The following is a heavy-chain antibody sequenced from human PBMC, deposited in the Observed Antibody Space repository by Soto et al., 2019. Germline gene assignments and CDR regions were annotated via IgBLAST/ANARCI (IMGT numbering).Heavy chain of an antibody. CDR2: ISYDGSNK. J-gene: IGHJ6*02. Sequence: GGSLRLSCAASGFTFSSYGMHWVRQAPGKGLEWVAVISYDGSNKYYADSVKGRFTISRDNSKNTLYLQMNSLRAEDTAVYYCATDIVGATHNYYGMDVWGQGTTVTVSS. CDR1: GFTFSSYG. D-gene: IGHD1-26*01. V-gene: IGHV3-30*03. CDR3: ATDIVGATHNYYGMDV.